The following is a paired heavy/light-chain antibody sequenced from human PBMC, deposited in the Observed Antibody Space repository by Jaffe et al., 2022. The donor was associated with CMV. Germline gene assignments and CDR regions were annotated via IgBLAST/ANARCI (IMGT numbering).Light chain of an antibody. V-gene: IGLV3-19*01. Sequence: SSELTQDPAVSVALGQTVRITCQGDSLRSYYASWYQQKPGQAPVLVIYGKNNRPSGIPDRFSGSSSGNTASLTITGAQAEDEADYYCNSRDSSGNHPGVYVFGTGTKVTVL. CDR1: SLRSYY. J-gene: IGLJ1*01. CDR2: GKN. CDR3: NSRDSSGNHPGVYV.
Heavy chain of an antibody. J-gene: IGHJ3*02. CDR3: ASSPNPAAADDAFDI. CDR2: IWYDGSNK. Sequence: QVQLVESGGGVVQPGRSLRLSCAASGFTFSSYGMHWVRQAPGKGLEWVAVIWYDGSNKYYADSVKGRFTISRDNSKNTLYLQMNSLRAEDTAVYYCASSPNPAAADDAFDIWGQGTMVTVSS. CDR1: GFTFSSYG. D-gene: IGHD6-13*01. V-gene: IGHV3-33*08.